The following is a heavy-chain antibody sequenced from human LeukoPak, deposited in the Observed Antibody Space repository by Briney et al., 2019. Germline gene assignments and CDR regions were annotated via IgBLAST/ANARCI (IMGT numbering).Heavy chain of an antibody. CDR1: GGSISSYY. J-gene: IGHJ3*02. V-gene: IGHV4-4*07. D-gene: IGHD3-10*01. CDR3: ARDDGSGSRDAFDI. CDR2: IYTSGST. Sequence: SETLSLTCTVSGGSISSYYRSWIRQPAGKGLEWIGRIYTSGSTNYNPSLKSRVTMSVDTSKNQFSLKLSSVTAADTAVYYCARDDGSGSRDAFDIWGQGTMVTVSS.